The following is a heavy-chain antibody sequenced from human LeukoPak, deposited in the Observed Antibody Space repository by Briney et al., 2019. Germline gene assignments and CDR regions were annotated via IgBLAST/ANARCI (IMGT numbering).Heavy chain of an antibody. CDR3: AKGAPSSSSIFDF. CDR2: LSGSGGDT. D-gene: IGHD6-6*01. J-gene: IGHJ4*02. Sequence: GGSLRLSCAASGFTFSSYAMAWVRQAPGKRLEWVSALSGSGGDTFYADSVKGRFTISRDNSKNTLYLQLSSLRPDDTAVYYCAKGAPSSSSIFDFWGPGTLVTVSS. CDR1: GFTFSSYA. V-gene: IGHV3-23*01.